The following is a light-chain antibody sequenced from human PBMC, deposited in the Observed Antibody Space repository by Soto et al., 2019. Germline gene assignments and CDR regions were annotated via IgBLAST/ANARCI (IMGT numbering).Light chain of an antibody. CDR1: TSDVGSYNL. CDR2: EVN. CDR3: CSYAGSTTFYV. V-gene: IGLV2-23*02. J-gene: IGLJ1*01. Sequence: QSALTQPASVSGSPGQSITISCTGTTSDVGSYNLVSWYQQHPGKAPKLMIYEVNKRPSGVFNRFSGSRSGNTASLTISGLQADDEADYYCCSYAGSTTFYVFGAGTKLTVL.